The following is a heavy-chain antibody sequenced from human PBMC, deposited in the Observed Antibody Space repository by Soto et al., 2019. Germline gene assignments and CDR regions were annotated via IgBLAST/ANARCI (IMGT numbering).Heavy chain of an antibody. Sequence: PGESLKISCKGSGYSFTSYWIGWVRQMPGKGLEWMGITYPGDSDTRYSPSFQGQVTISADKSISTAYLQWSSLKASDTAMYYCATTSSAGIAAAGTIDYWGQGTLVTVSS. V-gene: IGHV5-51*01. J-gene: IGHJ4*02. D-gene: IGHD6-13*01. CDR1: GYSFTSYW. CDR3: ATTSSAGIAAAGTIDY. CDR2: TYPGDSDT.